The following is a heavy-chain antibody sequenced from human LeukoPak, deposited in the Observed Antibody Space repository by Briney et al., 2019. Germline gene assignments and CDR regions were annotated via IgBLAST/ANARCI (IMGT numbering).Heavy chain of an antibody. V-gene: IGHV3-21*01. Sequence: GGSLRLSCVASGFTFSSRDWMTWVRQTPGKGLEWVSSISSSSSYIYYADSVKGRFTISRDNAKNSLYLQMNSLRAEDTAVYYCARDVSGYSGYDWWGDFDYWGQGTLVTVSS. CDR1: GFTFSSRDW. J-gene: IGHJ4*02. CDR2: ISSSSSYI. D-gene: IGHD5-12*01. CDR3: ARDVSGYSGYDWWGDFDY.